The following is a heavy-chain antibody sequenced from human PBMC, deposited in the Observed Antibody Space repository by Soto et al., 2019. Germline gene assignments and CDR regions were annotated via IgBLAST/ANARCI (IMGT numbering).Heavy chain of an antibody. CDR2: ITNTGTTT. V-gene: IGHV3-23*01. CDR1: GFAFNTHA. CDR3: AKGFVSGDTKSIDY. Sequence: EVQLLESGGALVQPGGSLRLSCAASGFAFNTHALSWVRQAPGKGLKWVSSITNTGTTTYYADSVKGRFTISRDNSNNTLYLQMNSLRAEDTAVYYCAKGFVSGDTKSIDYWGQGTLVTVSS. D-gene: IGHD4-17*01. J-gene: IGHJ4*02.